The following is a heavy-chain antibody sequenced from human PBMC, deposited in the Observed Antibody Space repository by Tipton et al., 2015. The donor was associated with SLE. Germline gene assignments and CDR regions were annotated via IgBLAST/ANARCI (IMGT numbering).Heavy chain of an antibody. D-gene: IGHD3-3*01. CDR2: ISYDGSNK. J-gene: IGHJ4*02. Sequence: SLRLSCAASRFIFNNYALHWVRQAPGKGLEWVAVISYDGSNKFYADSVKGRFIISRDNSKNTLYLQMHSLRTGDTAVYYCARSISGVVTPFDYWGQGTLVTVSS. V-gene: IGHV3-30*04. CDR1: RFIFNNYA. CDR3: ARSISGVVTPFDY.